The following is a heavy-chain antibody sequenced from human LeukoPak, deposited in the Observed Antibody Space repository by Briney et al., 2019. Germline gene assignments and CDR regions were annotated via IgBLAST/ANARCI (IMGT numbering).Heavy chain of an antibody. CDR3: AKDAIPHYYYYMDV. J-gene: IGHJ6*03. D-gene: IGHD2-2*02. CDR1: GFTFSSYG. CDR2: ISYDGSNK. Sequence: GGSLRLSCATSGFTFSSYGMHWVRQAPGKGLEWVAVISYDGSNKYYADSVKGRFTISRDNSKNTLYLQMNSLRAEDTAVYYCAKDAIPHYYYYMDVWGKGTTVTVSS. V-gene: IGHV3-30*18.